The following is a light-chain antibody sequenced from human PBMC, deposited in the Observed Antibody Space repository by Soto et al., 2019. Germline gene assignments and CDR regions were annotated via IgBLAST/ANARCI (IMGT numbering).Light chain of an antibody. CDR2: DVS. CDR3: SSYTSSTLV. V-gene: IGLV2-14*01. J-gene: IGLJ2*01. CDR1: SSDVGGYNY. Sequence: QSVLTQPASVSGSPGQSITISCTGTSSDVGGYNYVSWCQQHPGKAPKLMIYDVSNRPSGVSNRFSGSKSGNTASLTISGLQAEDEADYYCSSYTSSTLVFRGVTKVTDL.